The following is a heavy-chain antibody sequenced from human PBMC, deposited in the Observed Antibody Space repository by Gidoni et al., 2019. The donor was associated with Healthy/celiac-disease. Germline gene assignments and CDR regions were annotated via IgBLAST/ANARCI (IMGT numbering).Heavy chain of an antibody. Sequence: EVPLVESGGGLVQPGRSLRLSCAASGFTFDDYAMHWVRQAPGKGLEWVSGISWNSGSIGYADSVKGRFTISRDNAKNSLYLQMNSLRAEDTALYYCAKDLRYSSSWFGAMDVWGQGTTVTVSS. CDR3: AKDLRYSSSWFGAMDV. CDR1: GFTFDDYA. V-gene: IGHV3-9*01. J-gene: IGHJ6*02. D-gene: IGHD6-13*01. CDR2: ISWNSGSI.